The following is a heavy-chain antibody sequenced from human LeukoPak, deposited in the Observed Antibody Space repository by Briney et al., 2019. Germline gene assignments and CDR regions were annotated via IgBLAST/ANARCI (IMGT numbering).Heavy chain of an antibody. V-gene: IGHV1-3*01. J-gene: IGHJ3*02. CDR2: VNAGNGNT. D-gene: IGHD1-26*01. Sequence: GASVKVSCKASGYTFTSYAMHWVRQAPGQRLEWMGWVNAGNGNTKYSQKFQGRVTITRDTSASTAYMELSSLRSEDTAVYYCARVGSGSYYLGAYGSFDIWGQGTMVTVSS. CDR1: GYTFTSYA. CDR3: ARVGSGSYYLGAYGSFDI.